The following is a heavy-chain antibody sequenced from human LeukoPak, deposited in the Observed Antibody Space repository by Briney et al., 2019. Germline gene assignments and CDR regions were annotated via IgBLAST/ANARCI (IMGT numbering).Heavy chain of an antibody. Sequence: GGSLRLSCAASGFPFSSYAMSWVRQAPGMALEWVSAISGSGGSTYYADSVKGRFTISRDNSKNTLYLQMNSLRAEDTAVYYCAKENGYCSGGSCYPYYHYGMDVWGQGTTVTVSS. D-gene: IGHD2-15*01. CDR3: AKENGYCSGGSCYPYYHYGMDV. J-gene: IGHJ6*02. CDR2: ISGSGGST. CDR1: GFPFSSYA. V-gene: IGHV3-23*01.